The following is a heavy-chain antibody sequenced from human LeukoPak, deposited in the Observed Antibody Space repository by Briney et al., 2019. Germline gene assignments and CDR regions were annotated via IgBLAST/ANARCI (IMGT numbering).Heavy chain of an antibody. CDR3: ARDLGTAGYFEE. V-gene: IGHV1-18*01. D-gene: IGHD3-9*01. J-gene: IGHJ1*01. Sequence: ASVTVSSTPSGYTFTTYGLSWVRQAPGQGHEWMGWINPDNGNTNYAQKFRSRVTMTTDASTSPVYMELRSLRSDDTAVYYCARDLGTAGYFEEWGQGNLITVSS. CDR1: GYTFTTYG. CDR2: INPDNGNT.